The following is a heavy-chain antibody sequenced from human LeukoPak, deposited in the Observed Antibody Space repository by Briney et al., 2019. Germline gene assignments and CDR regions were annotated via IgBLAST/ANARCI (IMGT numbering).Heavy chain of an antibody. Sequence: SETLCLTCAVYGGSFSVYYWSWVREPPGKGLEWGGEITHSRTTNYNQYLTRRVTISADTSNKQFSLRLSSVTAADTAVYYCARGSCSGGSCTDYWGQGTLVTVSS. CDR3: ARGSCSGGSCTDY. J-gene: IGHJ4*02. CDR2: ITHSRTT. CDR1: GGSFSVYY. D-gene: IGHD2-15*01. V-gene: IGHV4-34*01.